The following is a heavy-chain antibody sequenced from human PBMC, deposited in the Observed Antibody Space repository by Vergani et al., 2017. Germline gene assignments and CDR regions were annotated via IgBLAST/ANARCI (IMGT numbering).Heavy chain of an antibody. D-gene: IGHD3-22*01. CDR2: INPSGGST. Sequence: QVQLVQSGAEVKKPGASVKVSCKASGYTFTSYYMHWVRQAPGQGLEWMGIINPSGGSTSYAQKFQGRVTMTRDTSTSTVYMELSSLRSEDKAVYYCARVPIHSSGNDAFDIWGQVTMVTFAS. CDR1: GYTFTSYY. CDR3: ARVPIHSSGNDAFDI. J-gene: IGHJ3*02. V-gene: IGHV1-46*01.